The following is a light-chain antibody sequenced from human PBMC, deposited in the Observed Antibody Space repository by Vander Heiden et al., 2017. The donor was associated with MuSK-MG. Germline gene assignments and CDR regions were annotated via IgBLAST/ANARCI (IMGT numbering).Light chain of an antibody. Sequence: QPVLLPPFSASGSPGQSVTFSCSGGGFNIWDNYVCWYQQPPGTAPILLIYRNDQRPAGVPGRFSGSKAGTSASLAISGLRAEDEADYYCAAWDDSLSGPVFGGGTKLTVL. J-gene: IGLJ2*01. CDR3: AAWDDSLSGPV. V-gene: IGLV1-47*01. CDR1: GFNIWDNY. CDR2: RND.